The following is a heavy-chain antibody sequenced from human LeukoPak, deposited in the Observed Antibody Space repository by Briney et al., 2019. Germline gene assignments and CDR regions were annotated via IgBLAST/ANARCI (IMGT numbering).Heavy chain of an antibody. CDR1: GYTFTSYG. CDR2: ISAYNGNT. V-gene: IGHV1-18*01. J-gene: IGHJ4*02. Sequence: ASVKVSCKASGYTFTSYGISWVRQAPGQGLEWMGWISAYNGNTNYAQKLQGRVTMTTDTSTSTVYMELSSLRSEDTAVYYCARDLRYFDWLLNFDYWGQGTLVTVSS. CDR3: ARDLRYFDWLLNFDY. D-gene: IGHD3-9*01.